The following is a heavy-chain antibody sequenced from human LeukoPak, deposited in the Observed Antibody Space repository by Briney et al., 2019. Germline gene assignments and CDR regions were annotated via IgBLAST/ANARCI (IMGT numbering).Heavy chain of an antibody. CDR2: IYTSGNT. D-gene: IGHD6-19*01. CDR3: ARDGSSGWYGTIDY. V-gene: IGHV4-4*07. CDR1: GCSISSYY. J-gene: IGHJ4*02. Sequence: SETLSLTCTVSGCSISSYYWSWIRQPAGKGLEWIGRIYTSGNTNYNPSLKSRVTISVDKSKNQFSLKLSSVTAADTAVYYCARDGSSGWYGTIDYWGQGTLVTVSS.